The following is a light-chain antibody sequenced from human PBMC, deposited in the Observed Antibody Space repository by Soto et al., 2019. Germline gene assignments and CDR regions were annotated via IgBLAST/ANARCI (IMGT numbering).Light chain of an antibody. V-gene: IGKV2-30*01. CDR3: MQGTHWPPT. CDR2: KVS. Sequence: DVVMTQSPLSLPVTLGQPASISCRSSQSLVYSDGNTYLSWFQQRPGQSPGRLIYKVSNRDSGVPDRFSGSGSGTDLTLKISRVEADDVGVYYCMQGTHWPPTFGQGTKVEIK. J-gene: IGKJ1*01. CDR1: QSLVYSDGNTY.